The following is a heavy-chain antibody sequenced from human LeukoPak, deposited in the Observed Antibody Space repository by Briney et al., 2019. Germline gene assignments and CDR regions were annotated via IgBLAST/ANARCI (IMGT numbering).Heavy chain of an antibody. D-gene: IGHD2-2*01. J-gene: IGHJ3*02. Sequence: GASVKVSCKASGGTFSSYAISWVRQAPGQGLEWMGRIIPIFGTANYAQKFQGRVTITTDESTSTAYMELSSLRSEDTAGYYCARALEHQLLRPHAFDIWGQGTMVTVSS. CDR2: IIPIFGTA. CDR1: GGTFSSYA. V-gene: IGHV1-69*05. CDR3: ARALEHQLLRPHAFDI.